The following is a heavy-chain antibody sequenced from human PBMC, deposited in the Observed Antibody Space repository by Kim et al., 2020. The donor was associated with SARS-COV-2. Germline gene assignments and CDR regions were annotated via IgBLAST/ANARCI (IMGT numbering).Heavy chain of an antibody. V-gene: IGHV4-4*06. Sequence: LTSRVTMSVDTSKNQFSLKLSAVTAADTAVYYCARDRVRLVPAVANWFDPWGQGTLVTVSS. J-gene: IGHJ5*02. CDR3: ARDRVRLVPAVANWFDP. D-gene: IGHD2-2*01.